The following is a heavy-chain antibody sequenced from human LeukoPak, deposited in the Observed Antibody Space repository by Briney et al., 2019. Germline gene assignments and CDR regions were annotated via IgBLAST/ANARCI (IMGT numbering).Heavy chain of an antibody. J-gene: IGHJ4*02. CDR3: ARGLGSYCSSTSCAPFDY. V-gene: IGHV4-34*01. D-gene: IGHD2-2*01. CDR2: INHSGST. CDR1: GGSFSGYY. Sequence: SETLSLTCAVYGGSFSGYYWSWIRQPPGKGLKWIGEINHSGSTNYNPSLKSRVTISVDTSKNQFSLKLSSVTAADTAVYYCARGLGSYCSSTSCAPFDYWGQGTLVTVSS.